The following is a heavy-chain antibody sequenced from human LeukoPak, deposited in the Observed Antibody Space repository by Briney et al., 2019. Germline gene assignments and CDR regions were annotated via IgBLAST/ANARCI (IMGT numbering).Heavy chain of an antibody. V-gene: IGHV4-39*01. D-gene: IGHD5-18*01. CDR2: IYYSKNT. Sequence: SETLSLTCTVSGGSISSSNAYWGWIRQPPGKGLEWIGSIYYSKNTYYNPSLKSRVTISADTSKNQFSLTLGSVSATDTAVYYCASPRGFSYSYFDNWGQGTLATVSS. CDR3: ASPRGFSYSYFDN. CDR1: GGSISSSNAY. J-gene: IGHJ4*02.